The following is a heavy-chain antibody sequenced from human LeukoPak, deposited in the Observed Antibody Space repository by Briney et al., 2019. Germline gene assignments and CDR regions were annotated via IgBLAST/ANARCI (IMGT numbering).Heavy chain of an antibody. Sequence: GFLRLSRTASKFNFSHYGLQWVRPAPGKGLEWVSILSSDGSIKVYADSVKGRFTLSRDNSINTVDLQMNSLRAEDTAVYYCVKEYHSRGFGAYFDYWGQGTLVTVSS. CDR2: LSSDGSIK. CDR1: KFNFSHYG. CDR3: VKEYHSRGFGAYFDY. D-gene: IGHD3-3*01. V-gene: IGHV3-30*18. J-gene: IGHJ4*02.